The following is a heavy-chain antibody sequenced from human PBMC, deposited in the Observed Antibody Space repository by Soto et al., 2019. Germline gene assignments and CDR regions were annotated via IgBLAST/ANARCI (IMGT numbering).Heavy chain of an antibody. CDR1: GGTFSSYI. J-gene: IGHJ4*02. D-gene: IGHD1-26*01. CDR2: IIPILGIA. V-gene: IGHV1-69*02. CDR3: ARFPQTAIVGAACFDY. Sequence: QVQLVQSGAEVKKPGSSVKVSCKASGGTFSSYIISWVRQAPGQGLEWMGRIIPILGIANYAQKFQGRVTITADKSTSTAYMDLSSLRSEDTAVYYCARFPQTAIVGAACFDYWGQGTLVTVSS.